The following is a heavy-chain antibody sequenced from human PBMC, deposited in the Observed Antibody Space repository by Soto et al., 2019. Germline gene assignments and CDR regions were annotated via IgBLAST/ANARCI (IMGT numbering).Heavy chain of an antibody. J-gene: IGHJ5*02. V-gene: IGHV4-31*03. CDR1: GGSISSGGYY. CDR3: ARVRDCSGGSCYPRFDP. Sequence: QVQLQESGPGLVKPSQTLSLTCTVSGGSISSGGYYWSWIRQHPGKGLEWIGYIYYSGSTYYNPCRQSRVTIAVDTPKNHVSLKLSSVTAADTAVYYCARVRDCSGGSCYPRFDPWGQGTLVPVSP. D-gene: IGHD2-15*01. CDR2: IYYSGST.